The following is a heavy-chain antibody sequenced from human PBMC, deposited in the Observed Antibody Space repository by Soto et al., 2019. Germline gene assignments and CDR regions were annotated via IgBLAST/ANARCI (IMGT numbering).Heavy chain of an antibody. J-gene: IGHJ6*02. CDR1: GGTFSSYA. V-gene: IGHV1-69*13. Sequence: SVKVSCKASGGTFSSYAISWVRQAPGQGLEWMGGIIPIFGTANYAQKFQGRVTITADESTSTAYMELSSLRSEDTAVYYCARGGDFWSGYYNGEIYYYYYYGMDGWGQGTTVTVSS. CDR2: IIPIFGTA. CDR3: ARGGDFWSGYYNGEIYYYYYYGMDG. D-gene: IGHD3-3*01.